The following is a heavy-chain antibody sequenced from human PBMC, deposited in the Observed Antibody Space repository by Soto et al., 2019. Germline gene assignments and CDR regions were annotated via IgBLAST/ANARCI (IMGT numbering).Heavy chain of an antibody. D-gene: IGHD2-21*01. Sequence: PSETLSLTCSVSGGSIITSYYWAWIRQPPGKGLEWIGSIYYSGSTYYNPSLKSRVTIFVDTSQSQFSLILGSVTAADTAVYYCARHDWARFYGSDVWGQGTTVTVSS. CDR3: ARHDWARFYGSDV. V-gene: IGHV4-39*01. CDR1: GGSIITSYY. J-gene: IGHJ6*02. CDR2: IYYSGST.